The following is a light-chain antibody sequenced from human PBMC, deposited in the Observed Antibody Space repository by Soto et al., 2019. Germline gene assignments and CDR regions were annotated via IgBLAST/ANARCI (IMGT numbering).Light chain of an antibody. V-gene: IGKV3-11*01. CDR1: QSVSSSY. CDR3: QQRSNWTPSIT. Sequence: EIVMTQSPCTLSLSPGERATLSCRASQSVSSSYLAWYQQKPGKAPRLLIXDASNRAAGTPARFSGSASGTDLNLTITSLEPEDFAVYYGQQRSNWTPSITFGQGTRLDIK. J-gene: IGKJ5*01. CDR2: DAS.